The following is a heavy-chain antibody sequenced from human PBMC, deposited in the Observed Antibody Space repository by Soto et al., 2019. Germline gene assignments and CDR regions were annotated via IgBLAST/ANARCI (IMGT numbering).Heavy chain of an antibody. J-gene: IGHJ4*02. CDR3: ARESEDLTSNFDY. CDR1: GFIFTGYS. CDR2: ISSTTNYI. Sequence: GGSLRLSCAASGFIFTGYSMNWVRQAPGKGLEWVSSISSTTNYIYYGDSMKGRFTISRDNAKNSLYLEMNSLRAEDTAVYYCARESEDLTSNFDYWGQGTLVTVSS. V-gene: IGHV3-21*06.